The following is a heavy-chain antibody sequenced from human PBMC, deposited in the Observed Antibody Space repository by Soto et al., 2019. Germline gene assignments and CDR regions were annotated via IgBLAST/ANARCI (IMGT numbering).Heavy chain of an antibody. Sequence: QVQLQESGPGLVKPSETLSLTCTVSGGSVSSGSYYWSWIRQPPGKGLEWIGYIYYSGSTNYNPCLKSRVTISVDTSKNQFSLKLSSVTAADTAVYYCARISGYSYGLPPYFDYWGQGTLVTVSS. J-gene: IGHJ4*02. D-gene: IGHD5-18*01. CDR3: ARISGYSYGLPPYFDY. V-gene: IGHV4-61*01. CDR2: IYYSGST. CDR1: GGSVSSGSYY.